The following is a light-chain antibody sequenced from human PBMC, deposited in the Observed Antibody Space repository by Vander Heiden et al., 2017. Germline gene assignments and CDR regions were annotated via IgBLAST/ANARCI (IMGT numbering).Light chain of an antibody. CDR2: AAS. CDR1: RDISNS. Sequence: DIQLTQSPSSLSASVGDRVTITCRASRDISNSLAWFQQKPGKAPKSLIYAASTLQSGVPSRFSGSGSGTVFTLTISSLQPADFATYYCQHYHTSPITFGQGTRLEIK. V-gene: IGKV1-16*01. CDR3: QHYHTSPIT. J-gene: IGKJ5*01.